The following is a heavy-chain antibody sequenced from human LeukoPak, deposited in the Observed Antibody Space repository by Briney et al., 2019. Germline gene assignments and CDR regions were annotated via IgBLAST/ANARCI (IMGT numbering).Heavy chain of an antibody. D-gene: IGHD5-18*01. V-gene: IGHV4-39*01. CDR2: IDSSGTT. J-gene: IGHJ4*02. CDR3: ARHGYIQFWLY. CDR1: GASISRGTYY. Sequence: SETLSLTCTVSGASISRGTYYWGWIRQSPEKGLEWIGSIDSSGTTHYNSSLKSRVIISVDTSKNQVSLNLTSVTFADTAVYYCARHGYIQFWLYWGQGTQVIVSS.